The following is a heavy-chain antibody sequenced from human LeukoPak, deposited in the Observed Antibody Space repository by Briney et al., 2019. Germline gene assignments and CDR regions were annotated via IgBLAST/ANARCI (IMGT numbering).Heavy chain of an antibody. V-gene: IGHV3-74*01. CDR1: GFGFSNFW. D-gene: IGHD5/OR15-5a*01. J-gene: IGHJ4*01. CDR3: AREADPSVYASSPPDY. CDR2: IKTDGTTT. Sequence: PGGSLRLSCAASGFGFSNFWMHWVRQAPGKGLVWVSRIKTDGTTTVYADSVKGRFTISRDNAKNMLYLQMKSLRAEDTAVYFCAREADPSVYASSPPDYWGQGTPVTVSS.